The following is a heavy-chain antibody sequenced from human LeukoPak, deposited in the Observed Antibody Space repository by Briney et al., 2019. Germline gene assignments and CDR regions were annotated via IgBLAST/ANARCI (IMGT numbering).Heavy chain of an antibody. V-gene: IGHV3-74*01. CDR2: INSDGSTT. J-gene: IGHJ4*02. CDR1: GYTFSSYW. D-gene: IGHD1-26*01. Sequence: GGSLRLSCAASGYTFSSYWMHWVRQAPGKGLGWLSCINSDGSTTSCPVSVTGRFTISRDNAKNTLYLQMNSLRAEDTAGYYCARVAVGAWYWGQGTLVTVSS. CDR3: ARVAVGAWY.